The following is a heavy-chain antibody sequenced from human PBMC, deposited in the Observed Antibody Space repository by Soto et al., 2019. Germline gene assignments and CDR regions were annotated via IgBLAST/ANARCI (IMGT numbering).Heavy chain of an antibody. D-gene: IGHD3-3*01. CDR3: ARGLGFLDRTIYYYGLDV. Sequence: SETLSLTCTVSGGSISSGDYYWSWIRQPPGKGLAWIGYIYYSGSTYDNPSLKGRVTIAVDTSKSQSSLKLSCVTAADTAVYYCARGLGFLDRTIYYYGLDVWGQGTTVTVSS. V-gene: IGHV4-30-4*01. CDR1: GGSISSGDYY. J-gene: IGHJ6*02. CDR2: IYYSGST.